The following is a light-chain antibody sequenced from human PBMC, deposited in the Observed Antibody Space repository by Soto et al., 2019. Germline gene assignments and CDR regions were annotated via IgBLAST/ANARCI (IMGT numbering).Light chain of an antibody. J-gene: IGLJ1*01. Sequence: LTQPASVSGSPGQSITISCTGTSSDVGGYNYVCWYQHHPGKAPKLIISEVSNRPSGVSDHFSGSKSGNTASLTISGLQPEDEADYYCTSFTSRTTYVFGTGTKSPS. CDR1: SSDVGGYNY. CDR2: EVS. V-gene: IGLV2-14*01. CDR3: TSFTSRTTYV.